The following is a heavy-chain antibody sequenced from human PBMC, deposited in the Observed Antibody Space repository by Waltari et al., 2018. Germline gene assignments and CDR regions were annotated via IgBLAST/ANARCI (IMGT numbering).Heavy chain of an antibody. CDR3: ARNKAVAGIGSFDY. CDR2: INHSGGT. Sequence: QVQLQQWGAGLLKPSETLSLTCAVYGGSFSGYYWSWIRQPPGKGLEVIGEINHSGGTNYDPYLKSRVTISGDTSKKQFSLRLSSVTAADTAVYYCARNKAVAGIGSFDYWGQGTLVTVSS. D-gene: IGHD6-19*01. V-gene: IGHV4-34*01. CDR1: GGSFSGYY. J-gene: IGHJ4*02.